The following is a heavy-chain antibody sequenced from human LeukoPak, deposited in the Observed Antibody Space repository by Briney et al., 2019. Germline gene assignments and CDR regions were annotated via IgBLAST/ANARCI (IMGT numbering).Heavy chain of an antibody. Sequence: SETLSLTCTVSGGSISNYCWTWIRQPPGKGLEWIGYIYYSGSTYYNPSLKSRVTISVDTSENQFSLKLTSVTAADTAVYYCARLSGSPHPPFDYWGQGTLVTVSS. CDR2: IYYSGST. D-gene: IGHD1-26*01. J-gene: IGHJ4*02. V-gene: IGHV4-59*08. CDR3: ARLSGSPHPPFDY. CDR1: GGSISNYC.